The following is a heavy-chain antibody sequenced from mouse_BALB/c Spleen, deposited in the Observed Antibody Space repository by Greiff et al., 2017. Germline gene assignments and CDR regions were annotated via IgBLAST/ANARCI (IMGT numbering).Heavy chain of an antibody. Sequence: EVQRVESGGGLVKPGGSLKLSCAASGFTFSDYYMYWVRQTPEKRLEWVATISDGGSYTYYPDSVKGRFTISRDNAKNNLYLQMSSLKSEDTAMYYCARESFYGQFAYWGQGTLVTVSA. J-gene: IGHJ3*01. CDR3: ARESFYGQFAY. V-gene: IGHV5-4*02. CDR1: GFTFSDYY. D-gene: IGHD1-2*01. CDR2: ISDGGSYT.